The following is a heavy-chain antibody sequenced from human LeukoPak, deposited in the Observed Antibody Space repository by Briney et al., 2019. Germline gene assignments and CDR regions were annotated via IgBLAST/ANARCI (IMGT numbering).Heavy chain of an antibody. J-gene: IGHJ4*02. CDR2: ISSSSSYI. D-gene: IGHD3-10*01. CDR1: GFTFRSYS. Sequence: GGSLRLSRAASGFTFRSYSMKWVRQAPGKGLEGVSSISSSSSYIYYADSVKGRFTISRNNAKNSLYLQMNSLRAEDTAAYYCARGSGSYRDFDYWGQGALVTVSS. V-gene: IGHV3-21*01. CDR3: ARGSGSYRDFDY.